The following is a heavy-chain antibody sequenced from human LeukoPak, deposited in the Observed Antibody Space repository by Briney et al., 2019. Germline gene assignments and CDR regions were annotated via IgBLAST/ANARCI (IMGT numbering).Heavy chain of an antibody. D-gene: IGHD6-19*01. Sequence: SETLSLTCTVSGGSISSYYWSWIRHPPGKGLEWIGYIYTSGSTNYNPSLKSRVTISVDTSKNQFSLKLSSVTAADTAVYYCARPAVAGKGWFDPWGQGTLVTVSS. CDR2: IYTSGST. CDR3: ARPAVAGKGWFDP. CDR1: GGSISSYY. J-gene: IGHJ5*02. V-gene: IGHV4-4*09.